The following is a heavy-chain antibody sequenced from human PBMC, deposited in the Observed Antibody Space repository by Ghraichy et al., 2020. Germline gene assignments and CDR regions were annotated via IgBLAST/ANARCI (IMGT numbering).Heavy chain of an antibody. Sequence: SETLSLTCTVSGGSISSYYWSWIRQPAGKGLEWIGLIYTSGSTNFNPSLRSRVTMSVDMSKNQFSLKLSSVTAADTAVYYCARGPHGSGTYAWIDPWGQGTLVTVSS. CDR3: ARGPHGSGTYAWIDP. V-gene: IGHV4-4*07. CDR2: IYTSGST. D-gene: IGHD3-10*01. CDR1: GGSISSYY. J-gene: IGHJ5*02.